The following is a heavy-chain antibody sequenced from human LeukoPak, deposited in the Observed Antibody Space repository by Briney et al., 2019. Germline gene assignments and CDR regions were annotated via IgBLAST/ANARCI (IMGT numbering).Heavy chain of an antibody. V-gene: IGHV3-48*01. CDR2: ISSSSGTI. CDR3: ARRLTASGKHYFDY. D-gene: IGHD6-13*01. CDR1: GFTFSTYN. J-gene: IGHJ4*02. Sequence: PGGSLRLSCAASGFTFSTYNMNWVRQAPGKGLEWASYISSSSGTIYYADSVQGRFTISRDNAKNSLYLQMNSLRAEDTAVYYCARRLTASGKHYFDYWGQGTLVTVSS.